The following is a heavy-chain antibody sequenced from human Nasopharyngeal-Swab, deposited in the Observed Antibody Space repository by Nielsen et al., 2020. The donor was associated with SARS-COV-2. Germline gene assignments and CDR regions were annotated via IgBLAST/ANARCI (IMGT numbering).Heavy chain of an antibody. V-gene: IGHV4-31*03. J-gene: IGHJ3*02. CDR3: AREVIAEPDSDGFDI. CDR2: IHYTGSV. D-gene: IGHD1-14*01. Sequence: SETLSLTCTVSGGSISSGGYYWSWIRQHPGKGLEWIGYIHYTGSVYYNPSLETRVTISVDTSENQFSLDLSSVTAADTAVYYCAREVIAEPDSDGFDIWGQGDNGHRNF. CDR1: GGSISSGGYY.